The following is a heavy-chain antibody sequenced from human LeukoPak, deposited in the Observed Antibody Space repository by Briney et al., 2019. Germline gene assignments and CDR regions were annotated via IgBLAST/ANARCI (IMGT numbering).Heavy chain of an antibody. Sequence: GASVTVSCTASGYTFTGYYMHWVRQAPGQGLEWMGWINPNSGGTNYAQKFQGRVTMTRDTSISTAYMELSRLRSDDTAVYYCARGPGPLWFGELPFDYWGQGTLVTVSS. D-gene: IGHD3-10*01. CDR2: INPNSGGT. J-gene: IGHJ4*02. CDR3: ARGPGPLWFGELPFDY. CDR1: GYTFTGYY. V-gene: IGHV1-2*02.